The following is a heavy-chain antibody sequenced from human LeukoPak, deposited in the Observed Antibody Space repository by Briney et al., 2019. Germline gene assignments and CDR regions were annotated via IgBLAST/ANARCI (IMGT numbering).Heavy chain of an antibody. Sequence: GGSLRLSCAASGFTFSDYYMSWIRQAPGKGLEWVSYISSSSIYTNYADFVKGRFTISRDNAKNSLYLQVNSLRDEDTAVYYCARMRSSSTPYFDYWGQGTLVTVSS. CDR3: ARMRSSSTPYFDY. CDR2: ISSSSIYT. V-gene: IGHV3-11*06. CDR1: GFTFSDYY. J-gene: IGHJ4*02.